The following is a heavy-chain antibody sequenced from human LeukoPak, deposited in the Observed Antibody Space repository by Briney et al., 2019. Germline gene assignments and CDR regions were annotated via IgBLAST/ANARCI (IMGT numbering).Heavy chain of an antibody. CDR3: ARDAMVRGAIQYYYFDY. Sequence: PSETLPLTCTVSGGSISNYYWSWIRQPPGKGLEWVGYIYYSGSTNYNPSLKSRVTISVDTSKNQFSLKLSSVTAADTAVYYCARDAMVRGAIQYYYFDYWGQGTLVTVSS. V-gene: IGHV4-59*01. D-gene: IGHD3-10*01. CDR2: IYYSGST. CDR1: GGSISNYY. J-gene: IGHJ4*02.